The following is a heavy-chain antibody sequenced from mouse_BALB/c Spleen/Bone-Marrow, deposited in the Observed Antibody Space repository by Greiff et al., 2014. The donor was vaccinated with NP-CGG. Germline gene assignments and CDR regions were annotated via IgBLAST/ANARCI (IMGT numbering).Heavy chain of an antibody. J-gene: IGHJ4*01. Sequence: VMLVESGPGLVAPTQSLSITCTVSGFSFSSYGVSWVRQPPGKGLEWLGVIWGDGSTNYHSALISRQSISKDNSKSQVFLKLNSLQTDDTAAFYCAKANRYGYAIDYWGQGTSVTVSS. CDR1: GFSFSSYG. D-gene: IGHD1-1*01. V-gene: IGHV2-3*01. CDR3: AKANRYGYAIDY. CDR2: IWGDGST.